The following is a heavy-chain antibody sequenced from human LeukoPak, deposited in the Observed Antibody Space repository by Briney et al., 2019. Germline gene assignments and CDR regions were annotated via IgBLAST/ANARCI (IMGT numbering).Heavy chain of an antibody. V-gene: IGHV4-39*01. Sequence: SETLSLTCTVSGGSISSGSHYWGWIRQPPGKELEWIGNIYYSGSTYYNPSLKSRVTISVDTSKNQFSLKLSSVTAADTAVYYCARFTYHYDTSGYYYARHFDYWGQGTLVSASS. CDR1: GGSISSGSHY. CDR3: ARFTYHYDTSGYYYARHFDY. CDR2: IYYSGST. D-gene: IGHD3-22*01. J-gene: IGHJ4*02.